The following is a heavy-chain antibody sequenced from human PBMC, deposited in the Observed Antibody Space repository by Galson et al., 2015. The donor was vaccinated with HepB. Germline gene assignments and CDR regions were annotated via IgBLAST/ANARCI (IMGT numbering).Heavy chain of an antibody. J-gene: IGHJ4*02. D-gene: IGHD3-16*02. Sequence: SLRLSCAASGFSFSSYAMSWVRQAPGKGLEWVSVISDSGDSTYYADSVKGRFTISRDNSKKTLYLQMNSLRAQDTAVYYCAKWYDYIWGRYRSARYYWGPGTLVTVSS. CDR2: ISDSGDST. CDR3: AKWYDYIWGRYRSARYY. CDR1: GFSFSSYA. V-gene: IGHV3-23*01.